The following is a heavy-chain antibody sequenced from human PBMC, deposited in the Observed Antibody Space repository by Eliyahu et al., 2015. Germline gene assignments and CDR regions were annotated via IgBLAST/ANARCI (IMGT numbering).Heavy chain of an antibody. CDR2: IYWDDDK. Sequence: QITLTESGPSLVKPTQTLTLTCSFSGFSFATSGVXVGGXRQPPGKALEWLGLIYWDDDKRYNSLLKNRLXLTKDTSKNQVVLTMTNMDPVDTATYYCAHRQPNLFTSPFDFWGQGILVTVSS. D-gene: IGHD3-16*01. V-gene: IGHV2-5*02. CDR1: GFSFATSGVX. CDR3: AHRQPNLFTSPFDF. J-gene: IGHJ4*02.